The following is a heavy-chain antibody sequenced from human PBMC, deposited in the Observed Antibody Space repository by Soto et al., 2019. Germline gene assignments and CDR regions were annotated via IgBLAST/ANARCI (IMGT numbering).Heavy chain of an antibody. CDR2: IHHSGST. CDR1: GGSISSSNW. V-gene: IGHV4-4*02. Sequence: SETLSLTCVVSGGSISSSNWWNWVRQPPGKGLEWIGEIHHSGSTYYNPSLKSRVTISVDKSKNQFSLKLSSVTAADTAVYYCMLGSGWKDFDYWGQGTLVTVSS. J-gene: IGHJ4*02. D-gene: IGHD3-22*01. CDR3: MLGSGWKDFDY.